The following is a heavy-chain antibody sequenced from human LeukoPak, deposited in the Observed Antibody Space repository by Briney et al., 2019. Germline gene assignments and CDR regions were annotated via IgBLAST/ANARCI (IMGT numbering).Heavy chain of an antibody. CDR3: AIMHPYYDGNGYWVQ. J-gene: IGHJ4*02. CDR2: INTSGGST. CDR1: GFTFSSYA. V-gene: IGHV3-23*01. D-gene: IGHD3-22*01. Sequence: PGGSLRLSCAASGFTFSSYAMSWVRQAPGEGLEWVSGINTSGGSTAYADSVKGRFTISRDNPRNTLYMQMNSLRAEDTALYYCAIMHPYYDGNGYWVQWGQGTLVTVSS.